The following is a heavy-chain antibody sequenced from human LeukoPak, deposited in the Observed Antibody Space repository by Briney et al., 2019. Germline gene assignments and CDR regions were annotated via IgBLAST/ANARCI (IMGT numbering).Heavy chain of an antibody. D-gene: IGHD3-9*01. CDR3: ARDRDWSFDY. J-gene: IGHJ4*02. CDR1: GVSFSEHS. V-gene: IGHV3-48*04. Sequence: GGALRVSCAASGVSFSEHSMNWVRQAPGEGLEWVSNIRGSSSAMNYADSVKGRFTISRDNAKNSLYLEMSSLRAEDTAVYYCARDRDWSFDYWGLGTLVSVSS. CDR2: IRGSSSAM.